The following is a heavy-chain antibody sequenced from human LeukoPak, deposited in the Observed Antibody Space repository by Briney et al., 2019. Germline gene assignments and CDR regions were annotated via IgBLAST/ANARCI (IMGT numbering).Heavy chain of an antibody. V-gene: IGHV1-18*01. CDR3: ARRGSGSRNWFDP. Sequence: ASVKVSCKASGYTFTSYGISWVRQAPGQGLECMGWISAYNGNTNYAQKLQGRVTMTTDTSTSTAYMELRRRRSDDSAVYYCARRGSGSRNWFDPWGQGTLVTASS. J-gene: IGHJ5*02. CDR2: ISAYNGNT. D-gene: IGHD1-26*01. CDR1: GYTFTSYG.